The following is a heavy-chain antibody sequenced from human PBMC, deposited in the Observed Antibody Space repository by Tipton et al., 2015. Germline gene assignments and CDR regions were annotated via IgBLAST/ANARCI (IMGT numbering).Heavy chain of an antibody. Sequence: TLSLTCTVSGGSFSDYYWSWIRQSPGKALEWIGAISHSGKTYSNRSLKSRVTISADTSKNQFSLRLASVTAADTAVYYCACHDYDLLTRDYQTVDYWGQGARVTVSS. CDR1: GGSFSDYY. CDR3: ACHDYDLLTRDYQTVDY. V-gene: IGHV4-59*04. J-gene: IGHJ4*02. CDR2: ISHSGKT. D-gene: IGHD3-9*01.